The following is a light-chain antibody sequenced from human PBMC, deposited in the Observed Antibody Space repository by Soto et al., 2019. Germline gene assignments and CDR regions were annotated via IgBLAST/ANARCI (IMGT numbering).Light chain of an antibody. V-gene: IGLV4-69*01. CDR2: LNSDGSH. J-gene: IGLJ2*01. CDR3: QTWGTGIQV. Sequence: QSVLTQSPSASASLGASVKLTCTLSSGHSSYAIAWHQQRPEKGPRYLMKLNSDGSHNKGDGIPDRFSGSSSGAERYLTISRLQSEDEADYYCQTWGTGIQVFGGGTKLTVL. CDR1: SGHSSYA.